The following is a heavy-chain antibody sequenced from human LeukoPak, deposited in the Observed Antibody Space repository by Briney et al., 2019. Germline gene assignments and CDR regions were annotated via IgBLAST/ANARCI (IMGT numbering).Heavy chain of an antibody. CDR2: INPNSGGT. D-gene: IGHD3-22*01. CDR3: AGGRPYYYDSSGYYHGTFDY. V-gene: IGHV1-2*02. J-gene: IGHJ4*02. Sequence: ASVKVSCKASGYTFTGYYMHWVRQAPGQGLEWMGWINPNSGGTNYAQKFQGRVTMTRDTSISTAYMELSSLRSEDTAVYYCAGGRPYYYDSSGYYHGTFDYWGQGTLVTVSS. CDR1: GYTFTGYY.